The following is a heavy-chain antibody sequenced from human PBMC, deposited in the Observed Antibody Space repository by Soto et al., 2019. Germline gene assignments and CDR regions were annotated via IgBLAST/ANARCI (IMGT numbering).Heavy chain of an antibody. D-gene: IGHD5-18*01. CDR1: GGSISSGGDY. CDR2: IYYSGST. Sequence: PSGTLYVNCAVSGGSISSGGDYWIWIRQHPGKGLEWIGYIYYSGSTYYNPSLKSRVTISVDTSKNQFSLKLSSVTAADTAVYYCARVVGEGLWWGLGNYYCGMDVWGQGTTVTVSS. V-gene: IGHV4-31*11. CDR3: ARVVGEGLWWGLGNYYCGMDV. J-gene: IGHJ6*02.